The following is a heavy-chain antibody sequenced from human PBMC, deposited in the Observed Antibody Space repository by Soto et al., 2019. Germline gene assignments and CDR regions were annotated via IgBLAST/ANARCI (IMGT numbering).Heavy chain of an antibody. J-gene: IGHJ6*02. Sequence: GESLKISCKGSGYSFTSYWIGWVRQMPGKGLEWMGIIYPGDSDTRYSPSFQGQVTISADKSISTAYLQWSSLKASDTAMYYCARRSAARPNYYYGMDVWGQGTTVTVS. CDR3: ARRSAARPNYYYGMDV. V-gene: IGHV5-51*01. D-gene: IGHD6-6*01. CDR2: IYPGDSDT. CDR1: GYSFTSYW.